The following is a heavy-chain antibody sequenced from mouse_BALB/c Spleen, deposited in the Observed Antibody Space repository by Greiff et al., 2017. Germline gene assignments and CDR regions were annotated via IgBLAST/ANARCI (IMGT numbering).Heavy chain of an antibody. J-gene: IGHJ1*01. CDR2: IDPANGNT. Sequence: DVKLQESGAELVKPGASVKLSCTASGFNIKDTYMHWVKQRPEQGLEWIGRIDPANGNTKYDPKFQGKATITADTSSNTAYLQLSSLTSEDTAVYYCARRAYYRYYWYFDVWGAGTTVTVSS. CDR3: ARRAYYRYYWYFDV. D-gene: IGHD2-14*01. V-gene: IGHV14-3*02. CDR1: GFNIKDTY.